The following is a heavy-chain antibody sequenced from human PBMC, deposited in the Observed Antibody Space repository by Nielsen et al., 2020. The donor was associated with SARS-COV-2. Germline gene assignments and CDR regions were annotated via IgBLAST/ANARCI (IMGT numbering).Heavy chain of an antibody. D-gene: IGHD4-17*01. J-gene: IGHJ2*01. CDR3: ARGTPYGDFPYWYFDL. Sequence: GESLKISCEASGFTFNSYDMHWVRRATGKGLEWVSSIDAADDTYYPGSVKGRFTISRENAKNSLYLQMNSLRAGDTVVYYCARGTPYGDFPYWYFDLWGRGTLVTVSS. CDR1: GFTFNSYD. CDR2: IDAADDT. V-gene: IGHV3-13*01.